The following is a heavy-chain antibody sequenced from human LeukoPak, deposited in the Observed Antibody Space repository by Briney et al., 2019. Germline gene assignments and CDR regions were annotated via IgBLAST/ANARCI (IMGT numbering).Heavy chain of an antibody. CDR3: AQTTGWPGFDF. Sequence: SETLSLTCIVSGAPTSSRYWSWIRQPPGRALEWIGHIYNGVNTKYNPSLTSRVNISVDTSKNQFSLKLTSLTAADTAIYYCAQTTGWPGFDFWGPGALVTVSS. D-gene: IGHD6-19*01. V-gene: IGHV4-59*08. CDR1: GAPTSSRY. CDR2: IYNGVNT. J-gene: IGHJ4*02.